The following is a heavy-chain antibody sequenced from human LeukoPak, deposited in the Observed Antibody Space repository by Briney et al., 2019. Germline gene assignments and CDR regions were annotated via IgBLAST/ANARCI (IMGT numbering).Heavy chain of an antibody. V-gene: IGHV3-23*01. CDR1: GFTFSSYG. CDR2: ISGSGGST. J-gene: IGHJ4*02. D-gene: IGHD2-15*01. CDR3: AKTLGYCSGGSCYSGVIDY. Sequence: GGSLRLSCAASGFTFSSYGMSWVRQAPGKGLEWVSAISGSGGSTYYADSMKGRFTISRDNSKNTLYLQMNSLRAEDTAVYYCAKTLGYCSGGSCYSGVIDYWGQGTLVAVSS.